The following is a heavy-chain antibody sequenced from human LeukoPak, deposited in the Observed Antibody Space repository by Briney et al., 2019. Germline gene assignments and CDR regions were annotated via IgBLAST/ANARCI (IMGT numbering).Heavy chain of an antibody. Sequence: GESLQISCKGSGYSFTNYWIGWVRQMPGKGLEWMGIIYPGDSDTRYSPSFQGQVTISADKSISTAYLQWSSLKASDTAMYYCARVITAASFYMDVWGKGTTVTVSS. D-gene: IGHD6-13*01. CDR2: IYPGDSDT. CDR3: ARVITAASFYMDV. CDR1: GYSFTNYW. J-gene: IGHJ6*03. V-gene: IGHV5-51*01.